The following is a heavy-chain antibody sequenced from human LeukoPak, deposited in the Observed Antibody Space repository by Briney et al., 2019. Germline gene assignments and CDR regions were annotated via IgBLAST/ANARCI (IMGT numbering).Heavy chain of an antibody. D-gene: IGHD4-11*01. CDR3: ARVDYSSSLDNAFDI. CDR1: GFTVSSNS. Sequence: GGSLRLSCTVSGFTVSSNSWSWVRQAPGKGLEWVSFIYSGGKTHSSDSVKGRFTISRDNSKNTLYLQMSSLRAEDTAVYYCARVDYSSSLDNAFDIWGQGTMVTVSS. V-gene: IGHV3-53*05. CDR2: IYSGGKT. J-gene: IGHJ3*02.